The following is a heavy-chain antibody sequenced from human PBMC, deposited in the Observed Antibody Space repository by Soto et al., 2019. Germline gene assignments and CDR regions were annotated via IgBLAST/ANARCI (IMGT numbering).Heavy chain of an antibody. J-gene: IGHJ4*02. CDR1: GFTFSSYA. Sequence: EVQLLESGGGLVQPGGSLRLSCAASGFTFSSYAMSWVRQAPGKWLEWVSAISGSGGSTYYADSVKGRFTISRDNSKNTLYLQMNSLRAEDTAVYYCAKERYSSGWYEGYFDYWGQGTLVTVSS. CDR2: ISGSGGST. D-gene: IGHD6-19*01. V-gene: IGHV3-23*01. CDR3: AKERYSSGWYEGYFDY.